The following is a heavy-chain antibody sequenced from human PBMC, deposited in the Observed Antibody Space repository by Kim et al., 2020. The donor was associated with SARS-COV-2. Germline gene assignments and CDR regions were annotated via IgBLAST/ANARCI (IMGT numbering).Heavy chain of an antibody. V-gene: IGHV1-2*02. J-gene: IGHJ3*02. Sequence: ASVKVSCKASGYTFTGYYMHWVRQAPGQGLEWMGWINPNSGGTNYAQKFQGRVTMTRDTSISTAYMELSRLRSDDTAVYYCARDWGPAAIGDAFDIWGQGTMVTVSS. D-gene: IGHD2-2*02. CDR2: INPNSGGT. CDR3: ARDWGPAAIGDAFDI. CDR1: GYTFTGYY.